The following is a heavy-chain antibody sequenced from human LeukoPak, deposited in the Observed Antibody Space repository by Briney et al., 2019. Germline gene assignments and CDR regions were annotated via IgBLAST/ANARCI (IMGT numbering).Heavy chain of an antibody. CDR1: GGSFSGYY. V-gene: IGHV4-34*01. CDR3: ARGVRGGNYYDSSGYPGRGSYFDY. D-gene: IGHD3-22*01. Sequence: SETLSLTCAVYGGSFSGYYWSWIHQPPGKGLEWIGEINHSGSTNYNPSLKSRVTISVDTSKNQFSLKLSSVTAADTAVYYCARGVRGGNYYDSSGYPGRGSYFDYWGQGTLVTVSS. J-gene: IGHJ4*02. CDR2: INHSGST.